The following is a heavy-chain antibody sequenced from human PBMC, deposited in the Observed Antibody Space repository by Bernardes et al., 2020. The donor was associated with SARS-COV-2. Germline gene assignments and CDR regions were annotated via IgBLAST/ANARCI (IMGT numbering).Heavy chain of an antibody. Sequence: GGSLRLSCAASGFTVRNNYMSWVRQAPGEGLEWVSIIYSDGTTYYADSVKGRFTISRDNSKNTLHLQMNSLRADDTAVYYCARESGDFWSGYLVYWGQGTLVTVSS. D-gene: IGHD3-3*01. V-gene: IGHV3-53*01. CDR3: ARESGDFWSGYLVY. J-gene: IGHJ4*02. CDR2: IYSDGTT. CDR1: GFTVRNNY.